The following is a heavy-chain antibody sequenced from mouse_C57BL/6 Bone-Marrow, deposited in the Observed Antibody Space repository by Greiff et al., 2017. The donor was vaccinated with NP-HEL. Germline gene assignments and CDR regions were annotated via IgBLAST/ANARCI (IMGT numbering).Heavy chain of an antibody. Sequence: EVNVVESGGGLVKPGGSLKLSCAASGFTFSDYGMHWVRQAPEKGLEWVAYISSGSSTIYYADTVKGRFTISRDNAKNTLFLQMTSLRSEDTAMYYCAREGLHAMDYWGQGTSVTVSS. CDR3: AREGLHAMDY. J-gene: IGHJ4*01. D-gene: IGHD2-2*01. CDR2: ISSGSSTI. V-gene: IGHV5-17*01. CDR1: GFTFSDYG.